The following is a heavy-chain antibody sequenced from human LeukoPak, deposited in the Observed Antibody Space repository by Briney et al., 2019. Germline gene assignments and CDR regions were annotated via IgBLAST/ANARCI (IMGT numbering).Heavy chain of an antibody. V-gene: IGHV3-23*01. J-gene: IGHJ4*02. CDR3: AKALVSAHFDY. Sequence: GRSLRLSCAASRFTFSSYTMSWVRQAPGKGLEWVSGISGSGGTTYYADSVKGRFTISRDNSRNTLYLQMNSLRAEDTAVYYCAKALVSAHFDYWGQGTLVTVSS. CDR2: ISGSGGTT. CDR1: RFTFSSYT. D-gene: IGHD6-13*01.